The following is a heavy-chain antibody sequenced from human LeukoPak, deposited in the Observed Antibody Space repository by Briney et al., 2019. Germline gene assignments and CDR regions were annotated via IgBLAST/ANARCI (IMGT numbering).Heavy chain of an antibody. V-gene: IGHV4-61*02. J-gene: IGHJ4*02. CDR2: IYTSGST. D-gene: IGHD3-10*01. Sequence: SETLSLTCTVSGGSISSGGYYWSWIRQPAGKRLEWIGRIYTSGSTNYNPSLKSRVTISVDTSKNQFSLKLSSVTAADTAVYYCARTYYYGSGSYYNEGRDFDYWGQGTLVTVSS. CDR1: GGSISSGGYY. CDR3: ARTYYYGSGSYYNEGRDFDY.